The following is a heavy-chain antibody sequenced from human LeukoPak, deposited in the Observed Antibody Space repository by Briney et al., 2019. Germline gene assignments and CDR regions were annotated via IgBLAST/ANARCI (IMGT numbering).Heavy chain of an antibody. CDR3: ARRGFRVDY. V-gene: IGHV4-34*01. Sequence: PSETLSLTCTVSGGSTSSYYWSWIRQPPGKGLEWIGEINHSGSTNYNPSLKSRVTISVDTSKNQFSLKLSSVTAADTAVYYCARRGFRVDYWGQGTLVTVSS. D-gene: IGHD3-16*01. CDR1: GGSTSSYY. CDR2: INHSGST. J-gene: IGHJ4*02.